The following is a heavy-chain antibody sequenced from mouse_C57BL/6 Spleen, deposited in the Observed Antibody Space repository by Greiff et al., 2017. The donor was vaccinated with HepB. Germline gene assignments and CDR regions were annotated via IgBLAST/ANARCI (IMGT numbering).Heavy chain of an antibody. J-gene: IGHJ4*01. Sequence: VQLQQSGAELVKPGASVKLSCKASGYTFTSYWMHWVKQRPGQGLEWIGMIHPNSGSTNYNEKFKSKATLTVDKSSSTAYMQLSSLTSEDSAVYYCARGYDVESYYAMDDWGQGTSVTVSS. D-gene: IGHD2-12*01. CDR1: GYTFTSYW. CDR2: IHPNSGST. CDR3: ARGYDVESYYAMDD. V-gene: IGHV1-64*01.